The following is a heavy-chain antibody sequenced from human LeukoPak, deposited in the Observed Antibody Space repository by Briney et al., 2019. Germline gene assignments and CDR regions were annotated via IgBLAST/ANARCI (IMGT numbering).Heavy chain of an antibody. CDR2: ISSSSSYI. D-gene: IGHD1-26*01. V-gene: IGHV3-21*01. CDR1: GFTFSSYS. J-gene: IGHJ4*02. CDR3: ARSIVGASFDY. Sequence: AGGSLRLSRAASGFTFSSYSMNWVRQAPGKGLEWVSSISSSSSYIYYADSVKGRFTISRDNAKNSLYLQMNSLRAEDTAVYYCARSIVGASFDYWGQGTLVTVSS.